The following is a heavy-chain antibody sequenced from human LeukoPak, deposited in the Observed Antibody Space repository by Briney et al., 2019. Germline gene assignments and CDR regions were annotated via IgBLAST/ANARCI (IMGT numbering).Heavy chain of an antibody. V-gene: IGHV4-31*03. CDR1: GGSISSGGYY. CDR3: AREEAVAGTVY. Sequence: SETLSLTCTVSGGSISSGGYYWSWIRQHPGKGLKGMGYIYYSGSTYYNTSLKSRVTITVDTSKNQFSLKLSSVTAADTAVYYCAREEAVAGTVYWGQGTLVTVSS. D-gene: IGHD6-19*01. J-gene: IGHJ4*02. CDR2: IYYSGST.